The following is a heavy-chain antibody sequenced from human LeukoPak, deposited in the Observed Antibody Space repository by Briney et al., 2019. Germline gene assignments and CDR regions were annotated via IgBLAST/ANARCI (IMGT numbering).Heavy chain of an antibody. CDR2: ISGSGGST. V-gene: IGHV3-23*01. Sequence: GGSLRLSCAVSGITFSSYAMSWVRQAPGKGLEWVSAISGSGGSTYYADSVRGRFTISRDNSKNTLYLQMDSLRAEDTAVYYCASERDIVVVPAAIHWGQGTLVTVSS. CDR3: ASERDIVVVPAAIH. D-gene: IGHD2-2*01. CDR1: GITFSSYA. J-gene: IGHJ4*02.